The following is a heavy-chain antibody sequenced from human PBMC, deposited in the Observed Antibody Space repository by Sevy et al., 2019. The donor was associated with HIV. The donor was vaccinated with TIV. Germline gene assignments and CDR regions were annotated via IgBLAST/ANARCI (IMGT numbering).Heavy chain of an antibody. CDR2: INPSDVST. Sequence: ASVKVSCKASGGTFSSYAISWVRQAPGQGLEWMGIINPSDVSTIYAQKFQGRVTMTRDTSTSTVYMELSSLRSDDTAVYYCGRTSPRGGFDYWGQGALVTVSS. V-gene: IGHV1-46*03. CDR1: GGTFSSYA. J-gene: IGHJ4*02. CDR3: GRTSPRGGFDY. D-gene: IGHD3-16*01.